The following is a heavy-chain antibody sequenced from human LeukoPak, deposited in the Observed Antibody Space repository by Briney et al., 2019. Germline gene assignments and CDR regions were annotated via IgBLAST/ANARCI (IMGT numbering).Heavy chain of an antibody. CDR2: IYSGGST. J-gene: IGHJ4*02. Sequence: GGSLRLSCAASGFTVSSNYMSWVRQAPGKGLEWVSVIYSGGSTYYADSVKGRFTTSRDSAKNTLYLQMNSLRAEDTAVYYCVRDNYGVDYWGQGTLVTVSS. V-gene: IGHV3-53*01. D-gene: IGHD3-10*01. CDR3: VRDNYGVDY. CDR1: GFTVSSNY.